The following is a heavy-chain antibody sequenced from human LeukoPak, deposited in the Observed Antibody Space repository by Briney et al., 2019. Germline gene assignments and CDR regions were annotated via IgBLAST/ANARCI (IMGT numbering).Heavy chain of an antibody. CDR3: ARSFGFGEFDY. Sequence: GESLRLSCVVSGFTVSSNYMAWVRQAPGKGLEWVSVIYTGGSTYYADSVRGRFTISRDNSKNTLYLQMNSLRAEDTAVYYCARSFGFGEFDYWGQGTLVTVSS. V-gene: IGHV3-66*01. D-gene: IGHD3-10*01. CDR1: GFTVSSNY. J-gene: IGHJ4*02. CDR2: IYTGGST.